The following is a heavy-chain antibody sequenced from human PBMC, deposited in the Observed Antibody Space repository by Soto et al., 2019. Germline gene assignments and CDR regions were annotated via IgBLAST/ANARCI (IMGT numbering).Heavy chain of an antibody. V-gene: IGHV4-61*01. Sequence: PSETLSLTCTVSGGSASSGSHYWSWIRQPPGKGLEWIGYIYYSGSTNYNPSLKSRVTISVDTSTNQFCLMLSSVTAAHRAVHHCAREVNYDDSEYGMDVWGQGTTVTVSS. J-gene: IGHJ6*02. CDR1: GGSASSGSHY. CDR3: AREVNYDDSEYGMDV. D-gene: IGHD4-17*01. CDR2: IYYSGST.